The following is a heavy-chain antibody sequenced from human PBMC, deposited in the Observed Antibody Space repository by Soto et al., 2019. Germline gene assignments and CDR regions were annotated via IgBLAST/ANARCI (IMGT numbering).Heavy chain of an antibody. Sequence: GGCLRLSCAAAGFTFSSYSMNWVRQAPGKGLEWVSYISSSSSTIYYADSVKGRFTISRDNAKNSLYLQMNSLRDEDTAVYYCARPEYSSSSYGMDVWGQGTTVTVSS. V-gene: IGHV3-48*02. D-gene: IGHD6-6*01. J-gene: IGHJ6*02. CDR3: ARPEYSSSSYGMDV. CDR1: GFTFSSYS. CDR2: ISSSSSTI.